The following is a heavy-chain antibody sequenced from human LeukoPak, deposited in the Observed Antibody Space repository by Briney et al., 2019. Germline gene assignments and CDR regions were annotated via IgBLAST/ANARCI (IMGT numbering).Heavy chain of an antibody. CDR3: ARTRHGYWGY. CDR1: GFTFSSYE. CDR2: ISSSGRII. D-gene: IGHD5-18*01. V-gene: IGHV3-48*03. Sequence: GGPLRLSCAASGFTFSSYEMNWVRQAPGKGLEWVSYISSSGRIIYNADSVKGRFTISRDNAKNSLYLHMNSLRAEDTAVYYCARTRHGYWGYWGQGTLVTVSS. J-gene: IGHJ4*02.